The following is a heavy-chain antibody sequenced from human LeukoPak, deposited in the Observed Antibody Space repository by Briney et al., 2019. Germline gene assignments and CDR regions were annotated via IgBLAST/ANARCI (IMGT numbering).Heavy chain of an antibody. CDR2: IYYSGRT. D-gene: IGHD5-12*01. CDR3: ARTLYIDYDSRVWYFDL. CDR1: GDSITSYY. V-gene: IGHV4-59*08. Sequence: SETLSLTCTVSGDSITSYYWSWIRQPPGKGLEWIGYIYYSGRTNFNPSVKSRVTMSVDTSKDQFSLNLRSVTAVDTAVYYCARTLYIDYDSRVWYFDLWGRGTRVSVSS. J-gene: IGHJ2*01.